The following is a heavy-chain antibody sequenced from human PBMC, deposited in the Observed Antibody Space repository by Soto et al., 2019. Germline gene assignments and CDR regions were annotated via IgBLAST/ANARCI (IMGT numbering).Heavy chain of an antibody. CDR1: GFTFSSYA. D-gene: IGHD1-26*01. J-gene: IGHJ4*02. Sequence: GGSLRLSCAASGFTFSSYAMSWVRQAPGKGLEWVSGISGSGGSTYYADSVKGRFTISRDNSKNTLYLQMNSLRAEDTAVYYCAKGNSGRYYSDYWGQGTLVTLYS. V-gene: IGHV3-23*01. CDR2: ISGSGGST. CDR3: AKGNSGRYYSDY.